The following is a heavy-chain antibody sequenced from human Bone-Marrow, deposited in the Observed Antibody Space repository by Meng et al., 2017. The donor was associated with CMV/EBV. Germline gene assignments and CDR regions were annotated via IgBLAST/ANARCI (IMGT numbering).Heavy chain of an antibody. CDR3: VRGGAAADWGGFFDY. V-gene: IGHV3-30-3*01. CDR1: GFTFSNYA. J-gene: IGHJ4*02. D-gene: IGHD6-13*01. Sequence: GESLKISCAASGFTFSNYAMHWVRQAPGKGLEWVAVISFDGSSKYYADSVKGRFTISRDNSKNTVYMRMNNLRAGDMAVYYCVRGGAAADWGGFFDYWGQGKRVNGAS. CDR2: ISFDGSSK.